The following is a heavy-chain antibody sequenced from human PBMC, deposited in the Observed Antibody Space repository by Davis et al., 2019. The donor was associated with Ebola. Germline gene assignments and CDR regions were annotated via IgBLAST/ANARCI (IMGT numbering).Heavy chain of an antibody. CDR2: IYHSGST. V-gene: IGHV4-4*02. CDR3: ATDPLWGGGSCYQCSWFDP. Sequence: SETLSLTCAVSGGSISSSNWWSWVRQPPGKGLEWIGEIYHSGSTNYNPSLKSRVTISVDKSKNQFSLKLSSVTAADTAVYYCATDPLWGGGSCYQCSWFDPWGQGTLVTVSS. J-gene: IGHJ5*02. D-gene: IGHD2-15*01. CDR1: GGSISSSNW.